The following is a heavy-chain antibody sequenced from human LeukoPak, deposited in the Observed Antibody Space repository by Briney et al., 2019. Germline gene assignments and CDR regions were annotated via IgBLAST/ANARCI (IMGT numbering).Heavy chain of an antibody. CDR1: SGSISSGDNY. V-gene: IGHV4-61*02. J-gene: IGHJ4*02. CDR2: IYTSGST. Sequence: SETLSLTCGVSSGSISSGDNYWSWIRQPAGKGLEWIGRIYTSGSTNYNPSLKSRVTISGDTSKNQFSLRLSSVTAADTAVYYCARASYSYDINGWVPFDYWGQGTLVTVSS. D-gene: IGHD3-22*01. CDR3: ARASYSYDINGWVPFDY.